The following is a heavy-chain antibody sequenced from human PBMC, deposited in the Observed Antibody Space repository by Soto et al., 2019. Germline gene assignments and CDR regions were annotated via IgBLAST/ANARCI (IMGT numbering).Heavy chain of an antibody. D-gene: IGHD3-22*01. CDR2: ISPNIGAT. V-gene: IGHV1-8*01. Sequence: ASVKVSCKASGYTFTSYDINWVRQATGQGLEWMGRISPNIGATGYAQKFQGRVTMTTDKATGTAYMELTSLRSDDTAVYYCAGDPDSHYNDSHASSYPWGQGTLVTVSS. J-gene: IGHJ5*02. CDR3: AGDPDSHYNDSHASSYP. CDR1: GYTFTSYD.